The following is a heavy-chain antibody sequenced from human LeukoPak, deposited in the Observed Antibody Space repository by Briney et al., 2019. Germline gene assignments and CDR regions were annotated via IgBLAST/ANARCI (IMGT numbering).Heavy chain of an antibody. D-gene: IGHD6-13*01. V-gene: IGHV4-4*02. Sequence: GSLRLSCAASGFTFSKYWMSWVRQPPGKGLEWIGIMYYSGSSSYNSSLKSRVTISVDTSKNQFSLRLSSVTAADTAVYYCARYSSSEGWFDPWGQGTLVTVSS. CDR3: ARYSSSEGWFDP. CDR1: GFTFSKYW. CDR2: MYYSGSS. J-gene: IGHJ5*02.